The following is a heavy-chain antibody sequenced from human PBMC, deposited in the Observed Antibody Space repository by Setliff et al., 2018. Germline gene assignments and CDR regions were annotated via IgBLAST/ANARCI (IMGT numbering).Heavy chain of an antibody. CDR2: IYTSWST. V-gene: IGHV4-61*09. J-gene: IGHJ6*03. Sequence: SETLSLTCNVSGGSISSRTYYWSWIRQPAGKGLEWIGHIYTSWSTNCNPSLKSRVTMSVDTTKNQFSLKLTSVTAADTAVYYCARVSGFLYVDVWGKGTTVTAP. D-gene: IGHD3-3*01. CDR1: GGSISSRTYY. CDR3: ARVSGFLYVDV.